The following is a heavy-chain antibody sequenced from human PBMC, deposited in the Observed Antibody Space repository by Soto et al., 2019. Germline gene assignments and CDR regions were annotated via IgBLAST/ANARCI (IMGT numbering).Heavy chain of an antibody. CDR1: GFTFRNYA. V-gene: IGHV3-30-3*01. D-gene: IGHD2-15*01. CDR2: ISYDGGNK. CDR3: ARGDREDIAVVIGVRPGEYGVDV. J-gene: IGHJ6*02. Sequence: QVQLVESGGGVVQPGRSLRLSCAASGFTFRNYAMHWVRQAPGKGLECVAVISYDGGNKFYRDYVKGRFTISRDNSKNTLYLQIHSLRSEDTAVYYCARGDREDIAVVIGVRPGEYGVDVWGQGTTVTVSS.